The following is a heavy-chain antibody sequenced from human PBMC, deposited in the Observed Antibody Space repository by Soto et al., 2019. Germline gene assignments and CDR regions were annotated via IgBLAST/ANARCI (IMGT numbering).Heavy chain of an antibody. CDR3: ARGSLDYYGSGSHFDY. Sequence: QVQLVQSGAEVKKPGASVKVSCKASGYTFTSYDINWVRQATGQGLEWMGWMNPNSGNTGYAQKFQGRVTMTRNTSISTAYMELSSLRSEDTAVYYCARGSLDYYGSGSHFDYWGQGTLVTVSS. V-gene: IGHV1-8*01. CDR1: GYTFTSYD. CDR2: MNPNSGNT. J-gene: IGHJ4*02. D-gene: IGHD3-10*01.